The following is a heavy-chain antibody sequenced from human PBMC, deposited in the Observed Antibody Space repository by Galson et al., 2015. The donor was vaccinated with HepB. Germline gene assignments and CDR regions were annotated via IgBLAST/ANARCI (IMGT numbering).Heavy chain of an antibody. V-gene: IGHV2-5*02. CDR1: GFSLRASGVG. D-gene: IGHD2-8*02. Sequence: PALVKPTQTLTLTCTFSGFSLRASGVGVGWIRQPPGKALEWLALIRWDDEEYYRPSLRTRLTITKDTSKSQAVLTMTNMDPVDTGTYYCAHSLGLVGPYFDYWGPGTLVTVSS. J-gene: IGHJ4*02. CDR2: IRWDDEE. CDR3: AHSLGLVGPYFDY.